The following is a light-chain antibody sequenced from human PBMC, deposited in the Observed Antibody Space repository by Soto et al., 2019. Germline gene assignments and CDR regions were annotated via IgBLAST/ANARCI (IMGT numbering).Light chain of an antibody. Sequence: QSALTQPPSASGSPGQSVTISCIGTSSDVGGYNYVSWYQQHPGKAPKLMIYKVSKRPSGVPDRFSGSKSGNTASLTVSGLQAEDEADYYCSSYAGSNWVFGGGTKLTVL. CDR1: SSDVGGYNY. CDR3: SSYAGSNWV. V-gene: IGLV2-8*01. CDR2: KVS. J-gene: IGLJ3*02.